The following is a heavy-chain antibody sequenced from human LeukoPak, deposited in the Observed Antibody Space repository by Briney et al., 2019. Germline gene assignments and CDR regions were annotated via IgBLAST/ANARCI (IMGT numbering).Heavy chain of an antibody. J-gene: IGHJ6*02. CDR3: ARVLGYCSGGSCYQAYYYYYGMDV. CDR2: ISGSGGST. Sequence: GGSLRLSCAASGFTFNRNAISWVRQAPGKGLEWVSAISGSGGSTYYADSVKGRFTISRDNSKNTLYLQMNSLRAEDTAVYYCARVLGYCSGGSCYQAYYYYYGMDVWGQGTTVTVSS. CDR1: GFTFNRNA. V-gene: IGHV3-23*01. D-gene: IGHD2-15*01.